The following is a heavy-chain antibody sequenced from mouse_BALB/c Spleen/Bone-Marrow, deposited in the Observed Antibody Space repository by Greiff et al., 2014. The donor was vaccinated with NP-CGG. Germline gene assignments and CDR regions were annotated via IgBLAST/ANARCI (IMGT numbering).Heavy chain of an antibody. V-gene: IGHV1S81*02. CDR2: INPNNGNT. J-gene: IGHJ2*01. CDR3: TRRDY. Sequence: VQLQQSGAELVKPGASVKLSCKASGYTFTSYYMYWVKQRPGQGLEWIGGINPNNGNTNFSETFKSKATLTVDKSSSTAYMQLCSLTSEDSAVYYCTRRDYWGQGTTLTVSS. CDR1: GYTFTSYY.